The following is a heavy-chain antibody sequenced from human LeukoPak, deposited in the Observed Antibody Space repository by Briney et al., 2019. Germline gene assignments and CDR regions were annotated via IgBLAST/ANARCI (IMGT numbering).Heavy chain of an antibody. CDR1: GFTFRNYG. J-gene: IGHJ4*02. Sequence: GGSLRPSCGASGFTFRNYGMNWVRQAPRKGLEWVSSISASGGATYYADSVKGRFTISRDSATNTVYLQMSSLRVEDTATYCXXXXXXXXXATSGLMSDYWGQGTLVTVSS. CDR3: XXXXXXXXATSGLMSDY. CDR2: ISASGGAT. V-gene: IGHV3-23*01.